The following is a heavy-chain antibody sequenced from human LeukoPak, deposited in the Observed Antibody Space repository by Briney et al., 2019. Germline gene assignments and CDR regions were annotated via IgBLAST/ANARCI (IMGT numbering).Heavy chain of an antibody. CDR1: GFTFDDYA. Sequence: SGGSLRLSCAASGFTFDDYAMQWVRHAPGKGLEWGSGITWNRYTIVYADSVKGRFTIYRDNAKKTLFLQINSLRAEHMAFYYCAKGMGVASLIVDALDVGGQGPMVPVSS. J-gene: IGHJ3*01. CDR2: ITWNRYTI. D-gene: IGHD1-26*01. CDR3: AKGMGVASLIVDALDV. V-gene: IGHV3-9*03.